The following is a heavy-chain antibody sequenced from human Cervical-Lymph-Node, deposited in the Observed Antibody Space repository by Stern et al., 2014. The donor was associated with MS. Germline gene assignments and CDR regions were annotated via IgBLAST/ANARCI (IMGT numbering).Heavy chain of an antibody. CDR2: ISYDGNNK. CDR3: AKVEVATINFYFDY. D-gene: IGHD5-24*01. J-gene: IGHJ4*02. CDR1: GFTFRNYG. V-gene: IGHV3-30*18. Sequence: VQLVESGGGVVQPGRSLRLSCVASGFTFRNYGMHWVRQAPGKGLEWVAGISYDGNNKYYADSVKGRFTISRDNAKNTLSLQMNDLRPEDTAVYYCAKVEVATINFYFDYWGQGTLVTVSS.